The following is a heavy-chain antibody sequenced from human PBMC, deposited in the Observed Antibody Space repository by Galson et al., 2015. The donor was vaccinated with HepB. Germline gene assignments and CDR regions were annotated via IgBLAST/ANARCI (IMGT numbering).Heavy chain of an antibody. CDR2: ISSGGGLT. D-gene: IGHD3-3*01. CDR1: GFTFSSYA. V-gene: IGHV3-23*01. CDR3: AKDQDSTYYDFWRAYYPFDS. Sequence: SLRLSCAASGFTFSSYAMSWVRQAPGKGLEWVSAISSGGGLTYYAESVKGRFTISRDNPEKTVYLQVNNLRVEDTAAYYCAKDQDSTYYDFWRAYYPFDSWGQGTLVTVSS. J-gene: IGHJ4*02.